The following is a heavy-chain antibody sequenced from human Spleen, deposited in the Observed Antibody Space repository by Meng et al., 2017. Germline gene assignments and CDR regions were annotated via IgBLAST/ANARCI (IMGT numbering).Heavy chain of an antibody. Sequence: SETLSLTCAVSGGSFSGYYWSWIRQPPGKGLEWIGEINHSGRTNYNPSLKSRVTISVDTSKNQFSPKVRSVTAADTAVYYCARYHLTFDYWGQGTLVTVSS. D-gene: IGHD2-21*02. J-gene: IGHJ4*02. CDR2: INHSGRT. CDR1: GGSFSGYY. CDR3: ARYHLTFDY. V-gene: IGHV4-34*01.